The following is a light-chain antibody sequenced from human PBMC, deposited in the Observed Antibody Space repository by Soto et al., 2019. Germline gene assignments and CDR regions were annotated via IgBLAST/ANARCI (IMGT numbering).Light chain of an antibody. V-gene: IGLV4-69*01. Sequence: QTVVTQSPSASASLGASVKLTCTLSSGHSSYAIAWHQQQPEKGPRYLMKLNSDGSHSKGDGIPDRFSGSSSGAERYLTISGLQSADEADYYCQTWGTGVWVFGGGTKLTVL. CDR1: SGHSSYA. J-gene: IGLJ3*02. CDR2: LNSDGSH. CDR3: QTWGTGVWV.